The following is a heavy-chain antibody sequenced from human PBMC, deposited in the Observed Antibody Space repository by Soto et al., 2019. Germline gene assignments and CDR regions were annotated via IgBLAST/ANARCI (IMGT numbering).Heavy chain of an antibody. V-gene: IGHV3-74*01. CDR1: GFTFSSYW. CDR3: ARDEVVVVAATYYYYGMDV. D-gene: IGHD2-15*01. J-gene: IGHJ6*02. CDR2: INSDGSST. Sequence: EVQLVESGGGLVQPGGSLRLSCAASGFTFSSYWMHWVRQAPGKGLVWVSRINSDGSSTSYADSVKGRFTISRDNAKNTLYLQMNSLRAEDTAVYYCARDEVVVVAATYYYYGMDVWGQGTTVTVSS.